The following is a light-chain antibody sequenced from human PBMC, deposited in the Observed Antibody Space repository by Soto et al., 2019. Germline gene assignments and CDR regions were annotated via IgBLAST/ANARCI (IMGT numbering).Light chain of an antibody. CDR2: KAS. Sequence: DIQMTQSPSTLSASVGDRVTITCRASQSISSWLAWYQQKPGKVPKLLIYKASTLESGVPSRFSGSGSGTEFTLTISSLQPDDFATYFCQQYSKYPVSFGQGTRLEIK. J-gene: IGKJ5*01. CDR1: QSISSW. V-gene: IGKV1-5*03. CDR3: QQYSKYPVS.